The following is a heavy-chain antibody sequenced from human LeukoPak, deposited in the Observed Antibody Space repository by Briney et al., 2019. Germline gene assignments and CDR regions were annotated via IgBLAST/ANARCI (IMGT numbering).Heavy chain of an antibody. CDR3: HQLGTFDI. J-gene: IGHJ3*02. Sequence: GRSLRLSCAVSGFTVSNNYMSWVRQAPVKGLEWVSVIYSGGSTYYANSVKGRFSISRDNSKNTVYLQMNSLRAEDTAVYYCHQLGTFDIWGQGTMVTVSS. D-gene: IGHD5-24*01. CDR2: IYSGGST. CDR1: GFTVSNNY. V-gene: IGHV3-66*01.